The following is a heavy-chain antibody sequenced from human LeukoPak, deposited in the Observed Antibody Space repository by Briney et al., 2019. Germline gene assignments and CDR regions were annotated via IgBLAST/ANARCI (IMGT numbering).Heavy chain of an antibody. V-gene: IGHV1-18*01. Sequence: ASVKVSCKASGYTFTNFGISWIRQAPGQGLEWMGWISPYNGNTNYAQKFQGRVTMTTETSTATAYMELWSLRSDDTAVYYCARPYYDILTGYYSGRWFDPWGQGTLVTVSS. CDR2: ISPYNGNT. CDR3: ARPYYDILTGYYSGRWFDP. J-gene: IGHJ5*02. D-gene: IGHD3-9*01. CDR1: GYTFTNFG.